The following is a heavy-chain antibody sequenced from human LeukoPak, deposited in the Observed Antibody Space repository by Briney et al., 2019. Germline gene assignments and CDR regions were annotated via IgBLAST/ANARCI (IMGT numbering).Heavy chain of an antibody. CDR3: ARHDYGGNSGDY. J-gene: IGHJ4*02. V-gene: IGHV3-48*02. D-gene: IGHD4-23*01. CDR2: IGTSSSTI. CDR1: GFTFSSYS. Sequence: PGGSLRLSCAASGFTFSSYSMNWVRQAPGKGLEWVSYIGTSSSTIYYADSVKGRFTIPRDNAKNSLYLQMNRLRDEDTAVYYCARHDYGGNSGDYWGQGTLVTVSS.